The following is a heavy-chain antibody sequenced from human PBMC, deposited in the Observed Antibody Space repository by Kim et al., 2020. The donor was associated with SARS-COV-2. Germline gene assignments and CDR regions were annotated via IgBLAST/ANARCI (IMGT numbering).Heavy chain of an antibody. D-gene: IGHD3-10*01. CDR2: ISYDGSNK. Sequence: GGSLRLSCVASGFTFSSYAMHWVRQAPGKGLEWVAVISYDGSNKYYADSVKGRFTISRDNSKNTLYLQMNSLRAEDTAVYYCAGYVAGRFYNSYHYSGM. CDR1: GFTFSSYA. CDR3: AGYVAGRFYNSYHYSGM. J-gene: IGHJ6*01. V-gene: IGHV3-30-3*01.